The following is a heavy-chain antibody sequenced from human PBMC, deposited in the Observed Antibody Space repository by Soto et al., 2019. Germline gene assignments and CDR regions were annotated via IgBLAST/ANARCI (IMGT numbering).Heavy chain of an antibody. J-gene: IGHJ3*02. V-gene: IGHV4-34*01. Sequence: SETLSLTCAVYGGSFSGYYWSWIRQPPGKGLEWIGEINHSGSTNYNPSLKSRVTISVDTSKNQFSLMLSSVTAADTAVYYCANLYRGYCSGGSCYAFDIWGQGTMVTVSS. CDR1: GGSFSGYY. CDR2: INHSGST. CDR3: ANLYRGYCSGGSCYAFDI. D-gene: IGHD2-15*01.